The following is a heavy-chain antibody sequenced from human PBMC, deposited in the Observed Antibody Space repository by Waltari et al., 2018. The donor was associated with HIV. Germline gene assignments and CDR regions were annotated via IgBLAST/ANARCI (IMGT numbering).Heavy chain of an antibody. Sequence: QMQLQESGPGLLKPSENLSLPCNASGGSIDITIPYWGWARQPPGKKLEGMGSVFYSGNTYYQPSLKSRVTLSMDTSKNHFFLKLSSVTAADRAIYFCARLHSRQLNIWGSWSTGFWYFDLWGCDTLVTVSS. CDR1: GGSIDITIPY. J-gene: IGHJ2*01. D-gene: IGHD7-27*01. CDR3: ARLHSRQLNIWGSWSTGFWYFDL. CDR2: VFYSGNT. V-gene: IGHV4-39*01.